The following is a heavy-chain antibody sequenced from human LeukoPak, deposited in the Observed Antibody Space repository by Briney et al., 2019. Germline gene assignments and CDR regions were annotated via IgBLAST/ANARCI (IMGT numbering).Heavy chain of an antibody. J-gene: IGHJ4*02. V-gene: IGHV3-7*01. CDR2: IKQDGSEK. CDR3: ARDSRAGTGEIDY. Sequence: PGGSLRLSCAASGFTFSSYWMTWVRQAPGKGLEWVANIKQDGSEKYYVDSVKGRFTISRDNAKNSLYLQMNSLRAEDTAVYYCARDSRAGTGEIDYWGQGTLVTVSS. D-gene: IGHD6-19*01. CDR1: GFTFSSYW.